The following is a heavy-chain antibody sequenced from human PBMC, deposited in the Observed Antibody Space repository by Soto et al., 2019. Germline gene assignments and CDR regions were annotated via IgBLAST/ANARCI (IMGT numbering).Heavy chain of an antibody. Sequence: GGSLRLSCAASGFTFSSYSMNWVRQAPGKGLEWVSYISSSSSTIYYADSVKGRFTISRDNAKNSLYLQMNSLRAEDTAVYYCASNQWGNWYFDLWGRGTLVTVSS. J-gene: IGHJ2*01. D-gene: IGHD1-26*01. V-gene: IGHV3-48*01. CDR3: ASNQWGNWYFDL. CDR1: GFTFSSYS. CDR2: ISSSSSTI.